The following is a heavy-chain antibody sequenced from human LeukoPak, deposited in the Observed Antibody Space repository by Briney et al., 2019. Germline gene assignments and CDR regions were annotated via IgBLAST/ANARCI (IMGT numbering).Heavy chain of an antibody. Sequence: PSETLSLTCTVSGGSISSYYWSWIRQPPGKGLEWIGYIYYSGSTNYNPSLKSRVTISVDTSKNQFSLKLSSVTAADTAVYYCARHHQEGDDDYGDYDRLRSYYYGMDVWGQGTTVTVSS. CDR3: ARHHQEGDDDYGDYDRLRSYYYGMDV. J-gene: IGHJ6*02. CDR1: GGSISSYY. CDR2: IYYSGST. D-gene: IGHD4-17*01. V-gene: IGHV4-59*08.